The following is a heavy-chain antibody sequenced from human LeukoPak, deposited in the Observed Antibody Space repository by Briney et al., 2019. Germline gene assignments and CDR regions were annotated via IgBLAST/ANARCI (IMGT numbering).Heavy chain of an antibody. D-gene: IGHD6-19*01. CDR1: GDSISSGYY. CDR2: IYHSGTT. Sequence: SETLSLTCTVSGDSISSGYYWGWIRQPPGKGLEWIGSIYHSGTTYYNPSLKSRVTISVDTSKNQFSLKLSSVTAADTAVYYCARDLSEGQWLVLNWFDPWGQGTLVTVSS. J-gene: IGHJ5*02. V-gene: IGHV4-38-2*02. CDR3: ARDLSEGQWLVLNWFDP.